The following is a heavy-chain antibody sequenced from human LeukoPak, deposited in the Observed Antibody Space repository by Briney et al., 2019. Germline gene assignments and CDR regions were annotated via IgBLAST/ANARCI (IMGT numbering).Heavy chain of an antibody. CDR3: ARRVEMATRVYYFDY. V-gene: IGHV5-51*01. J-gene: IGHJ4*02. D-gene: IGHD5-24*01. CDR1: GDSFTSYW. Sequence: GESLKISCKGSGDSFTSYWIGWVCQMPGKGLEWTGIIYPGDSDTRYSPSFQGQVTISADKSISTAYLQWSSLKASDTAMYYCARRVEMATRVYYFDYWGQGTLVTVSS. CDR2: IYPGDSDT.